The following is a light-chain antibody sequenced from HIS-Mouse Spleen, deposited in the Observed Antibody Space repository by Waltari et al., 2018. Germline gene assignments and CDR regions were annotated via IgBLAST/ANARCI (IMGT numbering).Light chain of an antibody. J-gene: IGLJ2*01. Sequence: SSELTQDPAVSVALGQTVRIPCQGDRLRSSYSGWYPQKSGQAPVLVIYEDSKRPSGIPERFSGSSSGTMATLTISGAQVEDEADYYCYSTDSSGNHRVFGGGTKLTVL. V-gene: IGLV3-10*01. CDR1: RLRSSY. CDR2: EDS. CDR3: YSTDSSGNHRV.